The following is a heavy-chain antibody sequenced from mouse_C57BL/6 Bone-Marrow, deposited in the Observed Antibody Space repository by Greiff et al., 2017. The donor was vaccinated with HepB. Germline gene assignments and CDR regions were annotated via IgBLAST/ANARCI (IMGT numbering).Heavy chain of an antibody. V-gene: IGHV1-63*01. CDR2: IYPGGGYT. Sequence: VKLMESGAELVRPGTSVKMSCKASGYTFTNYWIGWAKQRPGHGLEWIGDIYPGGGYTNYNEKFKGKATLTADKSSSTAYMQFSSLTSEDSAVYYCARRYYGSRYWYFDVWGTGTTVTVSS. CDR3: ARRYYGSRYWYFDV. J-gene: IGHJ1*03. D-gene: IGHD1-1*01. CDR1: GYTFTNYW.